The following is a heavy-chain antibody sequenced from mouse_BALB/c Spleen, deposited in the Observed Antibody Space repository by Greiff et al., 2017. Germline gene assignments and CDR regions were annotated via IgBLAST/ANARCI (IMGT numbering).Heavy chain of an antibody. CDR1: GFTFSSYG. Sequence: EVHLVESGGDLVKPGGSLKLSCAASGFTFSSYGMSWVRQTPDKRLEWVATISSGGSYTYYPDSVKGRFTISRDNAKNTLYLQMSSLKSEDTAMYCCASVNLLLLDYWGQGTTLTVSS. CDR2: ISSGGSYT. CDR3: ASVNLLLLDY. V-gene: IGHV5-6*01. J-gene: IGHJ2*01. D-gene: IGHD1-1*01.